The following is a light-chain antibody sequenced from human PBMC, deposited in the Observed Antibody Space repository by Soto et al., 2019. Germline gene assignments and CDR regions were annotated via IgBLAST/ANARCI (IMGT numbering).Light chain of an antibody. CDR1: QSFRGL. J-gene: IGKJ5*01. Sequence: EVVLTQSPVTLSLSPGERATLSYRASQSFRGLLAWYQQKPGQAPRLFIYDAYNRATGIPPRFSGSGAGTDCTLTISSLEPEDSEVDYCQQRHMWPITFGQGTRLEIK. V-gene: IGKV3-11*01. CDR3: QQRHMWPIT. CDR2: DAY.